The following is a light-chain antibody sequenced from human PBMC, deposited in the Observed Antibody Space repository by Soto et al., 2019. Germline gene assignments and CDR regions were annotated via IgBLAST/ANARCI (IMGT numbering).Light chain of an antibody. V-gene: IGKV3-15*01. CDR1: QNIFSN. CDR2: GAS. CDR3: QQYNNWPPWT. J-gene: IGKJ1*01. Sequence: EIVLTQSPDTVSVSPGERVTLSCRASQNIFSNYLAWYQQKPGQAPRLLIYGASTRATGIPARFSGSGSGTDFTLTISSLQSEDFAVYYCQQYNNWPPWTFGQGTKVDIK.